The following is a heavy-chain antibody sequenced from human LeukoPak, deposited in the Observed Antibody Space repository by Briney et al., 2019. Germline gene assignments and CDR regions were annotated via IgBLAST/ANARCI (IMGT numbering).Heavy chain of an antibody. V-gene: IGHV1-2*02. CDR3: ARAADGSYRGRLDP. CDR1: GYTFTGYY. J-gene: IGHJ5*02. Sequence: GASVKVSCKASGYTFTGYYMHWVRQAPGQGLEWMGWINPNSGGTNYAQKFQGRVTMTRDTSISTAYMELSRLRSDDTAVYYCARAADGSYRGRLDPWGQGTLVTVSS. D-gene: IGHD1-26*01. CDR2: INPNSGGT.